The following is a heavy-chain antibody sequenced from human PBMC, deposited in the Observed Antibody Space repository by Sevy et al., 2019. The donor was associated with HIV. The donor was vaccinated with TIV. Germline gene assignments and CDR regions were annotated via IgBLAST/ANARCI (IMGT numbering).Heavy chain of an antibody. CDR3: ARASIAAAGTPWFDP. V-gene: IGHV3-11*01. Sequence: GGSLRLSCAASGFTFSDYYMSWIRQAPGKGLEWVSYISSSGSTIYYADSVKGRFTISSDNAKNSLYLQMNSLRAEDTAVYYCARASIAAAGTPWFDPWGQGTLVTVSS. J-gene: IGHJ5*02. CDR2: ISSSGSTI. CDR1: GFTFSDYY. D-gene: IGHD6-13*01.